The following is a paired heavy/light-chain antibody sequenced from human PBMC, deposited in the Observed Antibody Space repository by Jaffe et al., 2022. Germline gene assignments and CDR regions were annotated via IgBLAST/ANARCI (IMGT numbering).Heavy chain of an antibody. CDR3: ARVFTDYDSSGYYYYYYMDV. CDR1: GGSISSGSYY. V-gene: IGHV4-61*02. J-gene: IGHJ6*03. Sequence: QVQLQESGPGLVKPSQTLSLTCTVSGGSISSGSYYWSWIRQPAGKGLEWIGRIYTSGSTNYNPSLKSRVTISVDTSKNQFSLKLSSVTAADTAVYYCARVFTDYDSSGYYYYYYMDVWGKGTTVTVSS. CDR2: IYTSGST. D-gene: IGHD3-22*01.
Light chain of an antibody. J-gene: IGLJ2*01. Sequence: QTVVTQEPSLTVSPGGTVTLTCASSTGAVTSGYYPNWFQQKPGQAPRALIYSTSNKHSWTPARFSGSLLGGKAALTLSGVQPEDEAEYYCLLYYGGAQLVFGGGTKLTVL. CDR1: TGAVTSGYY. V-gene: IGLV7-43*01. CDR2: STS. CDR3: LLYYGGAQLV.